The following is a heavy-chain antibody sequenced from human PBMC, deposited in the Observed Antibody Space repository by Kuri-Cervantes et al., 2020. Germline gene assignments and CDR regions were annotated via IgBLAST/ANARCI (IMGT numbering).Heavy chain of an antibody. V-gene: IGHV1-8*02. D-gene: IGHD3-3*01. CDR1: GYTFTGYY. CDR3: ARDLVITIFGVVIPAYYGMDV. CDR2: MNPNSGNT. Sequence: ASVKVSCKASGYTFTGYYMHWVRQATGQGLEWMGWMNPNSGNTGYAQKFQGRVTMTTDTSTSTAYMELRSLRSDDTAVYYCARDLVITIFGVVIPAYYGMDVWGQGTTVTVSS. J-gene: IGHJ6*02.